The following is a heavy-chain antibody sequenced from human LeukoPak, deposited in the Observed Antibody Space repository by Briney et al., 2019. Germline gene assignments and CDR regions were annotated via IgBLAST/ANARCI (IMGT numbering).Heavy chain of an antibody. D-gene: IGHD3-10*01. V-gene: IGHV4-59*01. J-gene: IGHJ5*02. CDR3: ARGGYYGSGNDFRFDP. CDR1: GGSISSYY. CDR2: IYYSGST. Sequence: SETLSLTCTVSGGSISSYYWSWLRQPPGKGLEWIGYIYYSGSTNYKPSLKSRVTISVDTSKNQFSLKLSSVTAADTAVYYCARGGYYGSGNDFRFDPWGQGTLVTVSS.